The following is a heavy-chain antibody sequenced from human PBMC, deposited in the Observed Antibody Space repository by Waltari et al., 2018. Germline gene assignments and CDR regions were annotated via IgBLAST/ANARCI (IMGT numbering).Heavy chain of an antibody. V-gene: IGHV3-49*04. J-gene: IGHJ4*02. CDR1: GFTFGDYA. CDR2: IRSKAYGGTT. Sequence: EVQLVESGGGLVQPGRSLRLSCTASGFTFGDYAMSWVRQAPGKGLEWVGFIRSKAYGGTTEYAASVKGRFTISRDDSKSIAYLQMNSLKTEDTAMYYCTRGVGHFDYWGQGTLVTVSS. CDR3: TRGVGHFDY.